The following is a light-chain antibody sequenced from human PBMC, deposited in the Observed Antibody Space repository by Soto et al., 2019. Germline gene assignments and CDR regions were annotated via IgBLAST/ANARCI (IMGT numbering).Light chain of an antibody. CDR3: QQYNNWPYT. CDR2: GAS. CDR1: QYVSSK. J-gene: IGKJ2*01. V-gene: IGKV3-15*01. Sequence: EIVMTQSPATLSVSPGERATLSCRASQYVSSKLAWYQQKPGQAPRLLIYGASTRATDIPARFSGSGSGTEFTLTITSLQSEDFAVYYCQQYNNWPYTFGQGTNLEI.